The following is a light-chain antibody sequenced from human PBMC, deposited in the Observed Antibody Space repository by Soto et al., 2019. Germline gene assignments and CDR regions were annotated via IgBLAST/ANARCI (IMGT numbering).Light chain of an antibody. V-gene: IGKV1-5*03. Sequence: DSQMTQSPSTLSASVGDRVSITCRASQSISRQLAWYQQKPGKAPNLLIYQASNLETGVPSRFTGSGSGTEFTLTISSLQPDDLATYYCLQDQSYWTFGQGTKVEVK. CDR2: QAS. CDR3: LQDQSYWT. CDR1: QSISRQ. J-gene: IGKJ1*01.